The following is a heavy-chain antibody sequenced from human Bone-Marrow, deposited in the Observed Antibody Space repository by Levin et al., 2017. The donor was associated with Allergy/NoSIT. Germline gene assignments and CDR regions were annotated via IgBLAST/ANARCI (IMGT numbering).Heavy chain of an antibody. CDR3: ARDRDISLWEDNDY. V-gene: IGHV3-66*01. J-gene: IGHJ4*02. CDR2: IYSSGST. D-gene: IGHD1-26*01. CDR1: GFTVSSNY. Sequence: PGESLKISCAASGFTVSSNYMNWVRQAPGKGLEWVAIIYSSGSTYYADSVKGRFTISRDNSKNTLYLQMNNLRAEDTALYYCARDRDISLWEDNDYWGQGTLVTVSS.